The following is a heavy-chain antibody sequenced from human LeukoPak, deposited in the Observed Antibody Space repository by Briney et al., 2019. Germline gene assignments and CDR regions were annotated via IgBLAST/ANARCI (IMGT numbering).Heavy chain of an antibody. Sequence: PSETLSLTCTVSGGSISSYYWSWIRQPPGKGLEWIGYIYYSGSTNYNPSLKSRVTISVDTSKNQFSLKLSSVTAADTAVYYCARSSGYYYSGSRNYFDYWGQGTLVTVSS. CDR1: GGSISSYY. CDR2: IYYSGST. CDR3: ARSSGYYYSGSRNYFDY. D-gene: IGHD3-22*01. J-gene: IGHJ4*02. V-gene: IGHV4-59*01.